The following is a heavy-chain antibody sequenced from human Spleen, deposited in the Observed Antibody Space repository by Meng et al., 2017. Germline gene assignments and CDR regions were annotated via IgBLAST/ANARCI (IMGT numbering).Heavy chain of an antibody. Sequence: QGRLQQGGAGLLKPSGTLSLTCVVSGGSFSDYYWSWIRQPPGKGLEWIGEINHSGSTNYNPSLESRATISVDTSQNNLSLKLSSVTAADSAVYYCARGPTTMAHDFDYWGQGTLVTVSS. J-gene: IGHJ4*02. CDR2: INHSGST. CDR1: GGSFSDYY. D-gene: IGHD4-11*01. V-gene: IGHV4-34*01. CDR3: ARGPTTMAHDFDY.